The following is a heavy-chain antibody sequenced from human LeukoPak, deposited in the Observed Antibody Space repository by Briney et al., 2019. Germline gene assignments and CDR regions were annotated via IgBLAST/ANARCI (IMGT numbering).Heavy chain of an antibody. CDR1: GGSFSGYY. J-gene: IGHJ3*02. CDR3: ARPVSAGATTDAFDI. D-gene: IGHD1-26*01. CDR2: IYHSGST. Sequence: SETLSLTCAVYGGSFSGYYWGWIRQPPGKGLEWIGSIYHSGSTYYNPSLKSRVTISVDTSKNQFSLKLSSVTAADTAVYYCARPVSAGATTDAFDIWGQGTMVTVSS. V-gene: IGHV4-38-2*01.